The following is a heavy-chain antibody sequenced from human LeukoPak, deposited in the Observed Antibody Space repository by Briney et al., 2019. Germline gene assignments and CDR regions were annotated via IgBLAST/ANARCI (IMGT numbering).Heavy chain of an antibody. Sequence: PGGSQRLSCAASGFTFSSYSMNWVRQAPGKGLEWVSFISTSSSYIHNADSVKGRFTISRDNAENSLYLQMNSLGAEDTAVYYCARAAIAAARIYYYMDVWGKGTTVTVSS. J-gene: IGHJ6*03. D-gene: IGHD6-13*01. CDR1: GFTFSSYS. CDR2: ISTSSSYI. V-gene: IGHV3-21*01. CDR3: ARAAIAAARIYYYMDV.